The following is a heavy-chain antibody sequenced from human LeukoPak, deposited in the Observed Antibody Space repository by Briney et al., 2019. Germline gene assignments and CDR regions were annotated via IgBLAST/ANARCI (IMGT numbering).Heavy chain of an antibody. CDR1: GGTFSSYA. J-gene: IGHJ4*02. CDR3: ASQGAYSGCEGGY. D-gene: IGHD5-12*01. V-gene: IGHV1-69*06. Sequence: GSSVQVSCQASGGTFSSYAISWVRQAPAQGLEWMGRIIPIFGTSNYAQKFQGRVTITADKSTSTAYMELSSLRSYDTAVYYCASQGAYSGCEGGYWGQGTLVAVCS. CDR2: IIPIFGTS.